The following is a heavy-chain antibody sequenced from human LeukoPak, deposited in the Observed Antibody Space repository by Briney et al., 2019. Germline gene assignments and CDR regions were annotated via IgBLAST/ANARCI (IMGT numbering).Heavy chain of an antibody. D-gene: IGHD5-18*01. Sequence: PGRSLRLSCAASGFTFDDYAMHWVRQAPGKGLEWVSGISWNSGSIGYADSVKGRFTISRDNAKNSLYLQMNSLRAEDTAVYYCAREASGYSYGLDAFDIWGQGTMVTVSS. V-gene: IGHV3-9*01. CDR3: AREASGYSYGLDAFDI. CDR1: GFTFDDYA. CDR2: ISWNSGSI. J-gene: IGHJ3*02.